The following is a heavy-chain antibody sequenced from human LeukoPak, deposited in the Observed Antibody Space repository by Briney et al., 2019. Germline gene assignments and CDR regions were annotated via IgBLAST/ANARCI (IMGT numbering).Heavy chain of an antibody. Sequence: GASVKVSCKASGGTFSSYAISWVRQAPGQGLEWMGRIIPILGIANYAQKFQGRVTITADKSTSTAYMELSSLRSEDTAVYYCAAMGGYCSGGSCYNWGQGILVTVSS. D-gene: IGHD2-15*01. CDR3: AAMGGYCSGGSCYN. J-gene: IGHJ4*02. V-gene: IGHV1-69*04. CDR1: GGTFSSYA. CDR2: IIPILGIA.